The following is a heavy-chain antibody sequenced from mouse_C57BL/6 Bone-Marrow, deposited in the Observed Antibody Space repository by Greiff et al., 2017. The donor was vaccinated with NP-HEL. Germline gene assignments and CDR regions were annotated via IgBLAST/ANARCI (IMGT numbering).Heavy chain of an antibody. Sequence: VQLQQPGAELVKPGASVKLSCKASGYTFTSYWMPWVKQRPGQGLEWIGMIHPNSGSTNYNEKFKSKATLTVDKSSSTAYMQLSSLTSEDSAVYYCARSGWLRWFAYWGQGTLVTVSA. CDR3: ARSGWLRWFAY. CDR2: IHPNSGST. V-gene: IGHV1-64*01. CDR1: GYTFTSYW. J-gene: IGHJ3*01. D-gene: IGHD2-3*01.